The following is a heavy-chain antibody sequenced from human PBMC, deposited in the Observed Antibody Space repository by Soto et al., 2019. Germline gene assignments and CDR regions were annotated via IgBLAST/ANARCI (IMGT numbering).Heavy chain of an antibody. D-gene: IGHD2-15*01. CDR3: ARVNHCSGGSCYANWFDP. CDR1: GYSFTSYW. V-gene: IGHV5-51*01. CDR2: IYPGDSDT. Sequence: PGESLKISCKGSGYSFTSYWIGWVRQMPGKGPEWMGIIYPGDSDTRYSPSFQGQVTISADKSISTAYLQWSSLKASDTAMYYCARVNHCSGGSCYANWFDPWGQGTLVTVSS. J-gene: IGHJ5*02.